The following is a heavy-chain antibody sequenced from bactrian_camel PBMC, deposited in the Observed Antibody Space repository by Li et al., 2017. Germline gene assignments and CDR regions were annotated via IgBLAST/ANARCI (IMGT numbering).Heavy chain of an antibody. CDR1: GFTFSSYS. CDR2: IRSDGSNT. Sequence: HVQLVESGGGSVQPGGSLRLSCAASGFTFSSYSMSWVRQAPGKGLEWVSSIRSDGSNTYYADSVKERFTISRDNAKNTLYLQLNSLKTEDTAMYYCAKDRGSWYSTYDYDYWGQGTQVTVS. D-gene: IGHD6*01. J-gene: IGHJ4*01. V-gene: IGHV3-2*01. CDR3: AKDRGSWYSTYDYDY.